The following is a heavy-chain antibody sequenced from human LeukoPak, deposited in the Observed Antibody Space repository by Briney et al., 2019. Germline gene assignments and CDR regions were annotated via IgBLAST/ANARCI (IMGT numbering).Heavy chain of an antibody. CDR3: ARCFVWDIMAVTGGTDAFDI. CDR2: IYFTGRT. CDR1: GGSPTRYY. D-gene: IGHD2-21*02. Sequence: PPRSLSLTPTVSGGSPTRYYWSAVRRPPGKGLGWSGGIYFTGRTNSTPSPKSGVTISVDTSKNQFSLKLSSVTAADTAVYYCARCFVWDIMAVTGGTDAFDIWGQGTTVTVSS. V-gene: IGHV4-59*01. J-gene: IGHJ3*02.